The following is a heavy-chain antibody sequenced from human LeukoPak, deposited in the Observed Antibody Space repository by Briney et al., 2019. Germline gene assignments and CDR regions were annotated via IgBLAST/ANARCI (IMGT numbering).Heavy chain of an antibody. CDR2: MNPNSGNT. CDR3: ARSKNYYDSSGYYVTDAFDI. Sequence: GASVKASCKASGYTFTSYDINWVRQATGQGLEWMGWMNPNSGNTGYAQKFQGRVTMTRNTSISTAYMELSSLRSEDTAVYYCARSKNYYDSSGYYVTDAFDIWGQGTMVTVSS. D-gene: IGHD3-22*01. CDR1: GYTFTSYD. J-gene: IGHJ3*02. V-gene: IGHV1-8*01.